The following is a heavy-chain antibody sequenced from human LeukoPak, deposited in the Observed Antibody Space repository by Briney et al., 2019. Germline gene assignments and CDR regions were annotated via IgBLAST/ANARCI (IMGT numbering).Heavy chain of an antibody. J-gene: IGHJ5*02. CDR3: ASRYYYGSGSPWFDP. Sequence: SETLSLTCAVYGGSFSGYYWSWIRQPPGKGLEWIGEINHSGSTNYNPSLKSRVTISVDTPKNQFSLKLSSVTAADTAVYYCASRYYYGSGSPWFDPWGQGTLVTVSS. CDR2: INHSGST. D-gene: IGHD3-10*01. CDR1: GGSFSGYY. V-gene: IGHV4-34*01.